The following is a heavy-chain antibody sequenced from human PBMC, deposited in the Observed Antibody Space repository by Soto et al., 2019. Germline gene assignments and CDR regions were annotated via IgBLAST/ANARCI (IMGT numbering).Heavy chain of an antibody. CDR3: AKDIYDYIWGSYRYISYFYY. CDR2: ISGSGGST. D-gene: IGHD3-16*02. V-gene: IGHV3-23*01. J-gene: IGHJ4*02. CDR1: GFTFSSYA. Sequence: GGSMRLSCAASGFTFSSYAMSWVRQAPGKGLEWVSAISGSGGSTYYADSVKGRFTISRDNSKNTLYLQINSLRAEDTAVYYCAKDIYDYIWGSYRYISYFYYWGQGTLVTVSS.